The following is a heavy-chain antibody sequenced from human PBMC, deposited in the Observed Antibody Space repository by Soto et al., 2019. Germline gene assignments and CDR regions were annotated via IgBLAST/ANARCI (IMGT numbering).Heavy chain of an antibody. CDR3: ARQGGYGVAP. CDR2: IYRSGTT. CDR1: GDSISSRNW. J-gene: IGHJ5*02. V-gene: IGHV4-4*02. Sequence: QVQLQESGPGLVKPSETLSLTCAVSGDSISSRNWWSWVRQPPGKGLEWIGEIYRSGTTNYNPSLESGATMAAAKSKTPFSRTLSSGTAAGTAVYFCARQGGYGVAPWGQGSLVTVSS. D-gene: IGHD3-10*01.